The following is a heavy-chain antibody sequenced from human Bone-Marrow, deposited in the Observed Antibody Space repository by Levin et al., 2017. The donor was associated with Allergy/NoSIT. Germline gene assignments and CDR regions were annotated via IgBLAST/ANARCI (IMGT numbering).Heavy chain of an antibody. CDR3: ARVRYNYGPDY. CDR1: DDSVSSGSFR. CDR2: IYYTGGT. J-gene: IGHJ4*02. D-gene: IGHD3-10*01. V-gene: IGHV4-61*01. Sequence: SETLSLTCSVSDDSVSSGSFRWSWIRQPPGKGLQWIGHIYYTGGTDYDPSFQGRVSISLDTSKKQFSLTLKSVTAADTAVYYCARVRYNYGPDYWGQGTRVTVYS.